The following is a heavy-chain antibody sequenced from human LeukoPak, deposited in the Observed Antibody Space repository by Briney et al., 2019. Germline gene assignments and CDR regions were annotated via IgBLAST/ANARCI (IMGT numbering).Heavy chain of an antibody. D-gene: IGHD7-27*01. V-gene: IGHV4-59*01. J-gene: IGHJ4*02. Sequence: SDTLSLTCTVLGGSISTYYWSWIRQPPGKGLEWIGYIYYSGSTNYNPCLKRRVTMSADTSKNQFSLKLSSVTAAHTAVYYCASRKLGNDYWGQGNLVTVSS. CDR2: IYYSGST. CDR1: GGSISTYY. CDR3: ASRKLGNDY.